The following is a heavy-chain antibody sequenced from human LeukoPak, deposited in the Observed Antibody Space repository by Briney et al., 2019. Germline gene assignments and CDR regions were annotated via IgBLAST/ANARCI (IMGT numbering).Heavy chain of an antibody. CDR2: IKQDGSEK. V-gene: IGHV3-7*01. J-gene: IGHJ4*02. CDR3: ARDWSWYYYDSSGYHFDY. CDR1: GFTFSSYW. Sequence: GGSLRLSCAASGFTFSSYWMSWVRQAPGKGLEWVANIKQDGSEKYYVDSVKGRFTISRGNAKNSLYLQMNSLRAEDTAVYYCARDWSWYYYDSSGYHFDYWGQGTLVTVSS. D-gene: IGHD3-22*01.